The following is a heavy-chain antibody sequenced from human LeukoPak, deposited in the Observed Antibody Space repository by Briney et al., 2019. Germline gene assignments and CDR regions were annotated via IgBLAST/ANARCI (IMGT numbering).Heavy chain of an antibody. V-gene: IGHV3-66*01. D-gene: IGHD1-26*01. CDR2: IYSGGNS. CDR3: ARESTVGAPDF. CDR1: GFTVSSNY. Sequence: SGGSLRLSCAASGFTVSSNYMSWVRQAPGKGLEWVSVIYSGGNSYYADSVKGRFTISRDNSKNTLYLQMNSLRAEDTALYYCARESTVGAPDFWGQGTLVTVPS. J-gene: IGHJ4*02.